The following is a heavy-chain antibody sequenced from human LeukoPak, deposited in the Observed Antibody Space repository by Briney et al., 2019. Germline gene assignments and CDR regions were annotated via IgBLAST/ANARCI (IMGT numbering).Heavy chain of an antibody. CDR3: ASFDMYYYGSGSPALDAFDI. J-gene: IGHJ3*02. CDR2: IYYSGST. D-gene: IGHD3-10*01. V-gene: IGHV4-30-4*08. CDR1: GGSISSGGYY. Sequence: PSQTLSLTCTVSGGSISSGGYYWSWIRQHPGKGLEWIGYIYYSGSTYYNPSLKSRVTISVDTSKNQFSLKLSSVTAADTAVYYCASFDMYYYGSGSPALDAFDIWGQGTMVTVSS.